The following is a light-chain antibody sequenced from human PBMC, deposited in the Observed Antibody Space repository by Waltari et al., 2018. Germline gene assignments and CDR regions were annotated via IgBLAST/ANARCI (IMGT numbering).Light chain of an antibody. V-gene: IGKV1-39*01. CDR1: QTVSSD. J-gene: IGKJ2*01. Sequence: DIQMTQSPSSLSASVGDSVTITCRASQTVSSDLHWYQQRPGKAPKLLIYSASTLQSGFPSRFSGRGSGTDFTLTISNLQPEDFATYFCQQNYVTPFTFGLGTKLEIK. CDR3: QQNYVTPFT. CDR2: SAS.